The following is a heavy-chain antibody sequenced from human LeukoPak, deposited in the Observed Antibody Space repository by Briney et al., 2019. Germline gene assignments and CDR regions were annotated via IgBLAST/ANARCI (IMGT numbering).Heavy chain of an antibody. J-gene: IGHJ4*02. CDR2: IYSRST. CDR3: ARDTTVASGMQY. Sequence: SETLSLTCTVSGGSISTFSWTWIRQSPGKGLEWIGSIYSRSTNYNPSLKSRVAISVHTSKNQFSLRLNSVTTADTAVYYCARDTTVASGMQYWGQGTLVTVSS. V-gene: IGHV4-59*01. D-gene: IGHD6-19*01. CDR1: GGSISTFS.